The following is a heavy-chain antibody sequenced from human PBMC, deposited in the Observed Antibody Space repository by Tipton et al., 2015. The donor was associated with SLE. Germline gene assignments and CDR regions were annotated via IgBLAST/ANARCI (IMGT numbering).Heavy chain of an antibody. CDR2: INPSGGST. CDR3: ARGDRTHDAFDI. CDR1: GYAFTSYY. V-gene: IGHV1-46*01. J-gene: IGHJ3*02. Sequence: QVQLVQSGAEVKKPGASVRVSCKASGYAFTSYYMHWVRQAPGQGLEWMGIINPSGGSTSYAQKFQGRVTMTRDTSTSTVYMELSSLRSENTAVYYCARGDRTHDAFDIWGQGTMVTVSS.